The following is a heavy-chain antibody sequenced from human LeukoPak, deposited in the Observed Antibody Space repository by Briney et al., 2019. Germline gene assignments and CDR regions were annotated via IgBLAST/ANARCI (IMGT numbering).Heavy chain of an antibody. V-gene: IGHV5-51*01. Sequence: GECLKISCKGSGYSFTTYWIGWVRQMPGEGLEWMGIIYPGDSDTRYSPSFQGQVTISADKSISTAYLQWSSLKASDTAMYYCARRIAALNYFDYWGQGTLVTVSS. CDR2: IYPGDSDT. J-gene: IGHJ4*02. D-gene: IGHD6-6*01. CDR3: ARRIAALNYFDY. CDR1: GYSFTTYW.